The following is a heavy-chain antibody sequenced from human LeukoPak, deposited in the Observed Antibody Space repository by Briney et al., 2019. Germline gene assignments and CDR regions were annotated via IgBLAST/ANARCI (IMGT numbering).Heavy chain of an antibody. J-gene: IGHJ4*02. D-gene: IGHD2-2*01. CDR1: GGTLSSYA. V-gene: IGHV1-69*05. CDR2: IMPIFGTA. CDR3: ARAERPTIVVVPAAMNV. Sequence: ASVTDSCKASGGTLSSYAISWVRQAPGQGLEWMGGIMPIFGTANYAQKFQGRVTITTDESTSTGYMELSSLRSEDTAVYYCARAERPTIVVVPAAMNVWGQGTLVTVSS.